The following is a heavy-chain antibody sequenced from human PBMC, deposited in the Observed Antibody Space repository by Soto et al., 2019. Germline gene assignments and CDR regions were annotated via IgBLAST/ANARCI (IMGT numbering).Heavy chain of an antibody. J-gene: IGHJ4*02. Sequence: QVQLQESGPGLVKPSQTLSLSCTVSGGSISSAAYYWSWIRQHPGKGLEWIGYIYHSGSTYYTPSLKSRVIISADTSKNQFSLNLTSVTAADPAVYYCAREYTYGSNFFDCWGQGALVTVSS. CDR3: AREYTYGSNFFDC. D-gene: IGHD5-18*01. CDR1: GGSISSAAYY. V-gene: IGHV4-31*03. CDR2: IYHSGST.